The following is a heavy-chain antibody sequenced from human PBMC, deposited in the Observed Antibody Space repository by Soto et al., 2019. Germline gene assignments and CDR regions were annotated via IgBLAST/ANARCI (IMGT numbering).Heavy chain of an antibody. Sequence: QGQLVQSGAEVKKPGASVKVSCGTSGFSFTSYSFHWVRQAPAQGLQWMGWINAGRGKTKYSQQFQGRVTFTWDTSANTMYMERSRLAFEDTSVVYCAKWIDNGYVDHWGQGTLGTVSA. CDR1: GFSFTSYS. CDR2: INAGRGKT. D-gene: IGHD4-17*01. J-gene: IGHJ4*02. V-gene: IGHV1-3*01. CDR3: AKWIDNGYVDH.